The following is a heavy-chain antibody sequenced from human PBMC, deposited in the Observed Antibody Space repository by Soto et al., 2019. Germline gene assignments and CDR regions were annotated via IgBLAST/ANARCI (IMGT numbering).Heavy chain of an antibody. J-gene: IGHJ3*02. CDR2: TRNKANSYTT. CDR1: GFTFSSSA. D-gene: IGHD3-3*01. CDR3: ALFGVVTPDAFDI. V-gene: IGHV3-72*01. Sequence: GGSLRLSCAASGFTFSSSAMSWVRQAPGKGLDWVGRTRNKANSYTTEYAASVKGRFTISRDDSKNSLYLQMNSLKTEDTAVYYCALFGVVTPDAFDIWGQGTMVTVSS.